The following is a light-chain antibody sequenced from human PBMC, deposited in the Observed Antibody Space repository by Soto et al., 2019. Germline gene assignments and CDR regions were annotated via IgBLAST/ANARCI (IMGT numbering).Light chain of an antibody. CDR2: LGS. J-gene: IGKJ2*01. CDR1: QSLLHSNGYNF. Sequence: IVMTQSPLSLPVTPGEPASISCRSSQSLLHSNGYNFLDWYLQKPGQSPQLLIHLGSTRASGVPDRFSGSGSGTDFTLKISRVEAEDVGVYYCMQALQTPPYTFGQGTKLEIK. CDR3: MQALQTPPYT. V-gene: IGKV2-28*01.